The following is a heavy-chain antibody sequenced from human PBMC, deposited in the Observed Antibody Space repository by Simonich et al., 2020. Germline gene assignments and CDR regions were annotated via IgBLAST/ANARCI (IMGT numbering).Heavy chain of an antibody. V-gene: IGHV3-48*03. CDR3: ARDFRLQLVEIGTYYYYGMDV. Sequence: EVQLVESGGGLVQPGGSLRLSCAASGFTFSSYEMNWVRQAPGKGLEWVSYISSSGSTIYYEDSVKGRFTIARDNAKNSLYLQINSLRAEDTAVYYCARDFRLQLVEIGTYYYYGMDVWGQGTTVTVSS. D-gene: IGHD6-6*01. CDR1: GFTFSSYE. J-gene: IGHJ6*02. CDR2: ISSSGSTI.